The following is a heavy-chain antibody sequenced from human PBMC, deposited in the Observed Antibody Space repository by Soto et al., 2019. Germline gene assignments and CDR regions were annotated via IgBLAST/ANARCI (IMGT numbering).Heavy chain of an antibody. Sequence: EVQLVESGGGLVQPGGSLRLSCAASGFRFSDYYMDWVRQLPGMGLEWVGRTRNKANSYAAEYAPSVRGRFTISRHDSEDSMFRQWNSLKTEDTAVYYCARDTGGSYDFWGQGALVTVSS. CDR1: GFRFSDYY. CDR3: ARDTGGSYDF. D-gene: IGHD1-26*01. V-gene: IGHV3-72*01. CDR2: TRNKANSYAA. J-gene: IGHJ4*02.